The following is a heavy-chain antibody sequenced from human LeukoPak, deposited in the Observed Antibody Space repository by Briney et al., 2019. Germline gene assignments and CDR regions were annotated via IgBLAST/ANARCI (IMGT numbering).Heavy chain of an antibody. D-gene: IGHD3-3*01. V-gene: IGHV4-34*01. CDR2: INHSGST. CDR3: ARARRDFWSGYRLDY. Sequence: SETLSLTCAVYGGSFSGYYWSWIRQPPGEGLEWIGEINHSGSTNYNPSLKSRVTISVDTSKNQFSLKLSSVTAADTAVYYCARARRDFWSGYRLDYWGQGTLVTVSS. J-gene: IGHJ4*02. CDR1: GGSFSGYY.